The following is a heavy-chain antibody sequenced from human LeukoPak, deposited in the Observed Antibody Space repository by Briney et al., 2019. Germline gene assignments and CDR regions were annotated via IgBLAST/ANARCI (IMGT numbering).Heavy chain of an antibody. Sequence: SETLSLTCTGSGDSFTSSSYYWAWIRQPPGKGFQWIGTVHNSGSTYYNPSLKSRVTISVDTSKNQVSLKVTSVTAADTAVYYCARGSTIFGVVRHFDDWGQGTLVTVSS. CDR3: ARGSTIFGVVRHFDD. V-gene: IGHV4-39*07. CDR1: GDSFTSSSYY. CDR2: VHNSGST. J-gene: IGHJ4*02. D-gene: IGHD3-3*01.